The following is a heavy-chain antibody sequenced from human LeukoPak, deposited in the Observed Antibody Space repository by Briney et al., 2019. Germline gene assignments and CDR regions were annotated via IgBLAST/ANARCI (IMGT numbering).Heavy chain of an antibody. V-gene: IGHV3-30*01. D-gene: IGHD4-17*01. Sequence: PGGSLRLSCAASGFTFSSYAMHWVRQAPGKGLEWVAVISYDGSNKYYADSVKGRFTISRDNSKNTLYLQMNSLRAEDTAVYYCARAAYTVTTWGYYFDYWGQGTLVTVSS. CDR1: GFTFSSYA. CDR3: ARAAYTVTTWGYYFDY. J-gene: IGHJ4*02. CDR2: ISYDGSNK.